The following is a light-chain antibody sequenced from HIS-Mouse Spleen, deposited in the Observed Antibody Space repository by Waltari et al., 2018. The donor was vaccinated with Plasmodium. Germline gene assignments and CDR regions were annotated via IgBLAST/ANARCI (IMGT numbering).Light chain of an antibody. V-gene: IGLV3-10*01. J-gene: IGLJ3*02. Sequence: SYELTQPPSVSVSPGQTARITCSGDALPQQYSSWYKHKTGQAPVLVIYEDSKRTSGIPERFSGSSSGTMATLTISGAQVEDEADYYCYSTDSSGNHRVFGGGTKLTVL. CDR3: YSTDSSGNHRV. CDR1: ALPQQY. CDR2: EDS.